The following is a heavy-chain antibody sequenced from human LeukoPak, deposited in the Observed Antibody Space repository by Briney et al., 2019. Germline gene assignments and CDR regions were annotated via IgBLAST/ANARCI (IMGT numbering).Heavy chain of an antibody. CDR3: APLRRGGDFDP. J-gene: IGHJ5*02. CDR2: IYSGGST. V-gene: IGHV3-66*01. D-gene: IGHD2-21*02. CDR1: GFTVSTNF. Sequence: GGSLRLSCAASGFTVSTNFMSWVRQAPGKGLEWVSVIYSGGSTYYPDSVKGRFTISRDNSKNTLYLQMNSLRAEDTAVYYCAPLRRGGDFDPWGQGTLVTVPS.